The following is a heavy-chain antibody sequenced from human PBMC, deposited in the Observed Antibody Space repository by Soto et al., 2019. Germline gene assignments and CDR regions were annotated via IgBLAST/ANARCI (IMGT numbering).Heavy chain of an antibody. V-gene: IGHV4-59*01. D-gene: IGHD4-17*01. CDR1: GGSISGYY. CDR2: IYSSGST. Sequence: PSETLSLTCTVSGGSISGYYWSWIRQPPGKGLEWIGYIYSSGSTNYNPSLKSRVTISVDTSKNQFSLKLSSVTAADTAVYYCARSQSYGDYGYWGQATLVTVSS. CDR3: ARSQSYGDYGY. J-gene: IGHJ4*02.